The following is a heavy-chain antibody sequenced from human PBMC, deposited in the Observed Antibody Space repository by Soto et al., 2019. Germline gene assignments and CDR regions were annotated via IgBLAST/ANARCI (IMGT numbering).Heavy chain of an antibody. J-gene: IGHJ4*02. D-gene: IGHD6-19*01. Sequence: QVQLVQSGAEVKMPGASVKVSCKTSGYMFNKYGISWVRQAPGQGLEWMGWISAYNINKDYAQKFQGRVTMTTDTSTSTAYMELGSLRSDDTAVYYCARDLPTYSSGPPAYWGQGTLVTVSS. CDR1: GYMFNKYG. CDR2: ISAYNINK. CDR3: ARDLPTYSSGPPAY. V-gene: IGHV1-18*01.